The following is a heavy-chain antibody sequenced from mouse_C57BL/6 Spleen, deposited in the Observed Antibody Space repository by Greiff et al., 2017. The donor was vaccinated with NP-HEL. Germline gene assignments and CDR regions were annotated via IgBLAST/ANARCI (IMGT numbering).Heavy chain of an antibody. Sequence: EVNVVESGGGLVKPGGSLKLSCAASGFTFSSYAMSWVRQTPEKRLEWVATISDGGSYTYYPDNVKGRFTISRDNAKNNLYLQMSHLKSEDTAMYYCARGTTVVATIYYYAMDYWGQGTSVTVSS. CDR1: GFTFSSYA. CDR2: ISDGGSYT. J-gene: IGHJ4*01. V-gene: IGHV5-4*03. CDR3: ARGTTVVATIYYYAMDY. D-gene: IGHD1-1*01.